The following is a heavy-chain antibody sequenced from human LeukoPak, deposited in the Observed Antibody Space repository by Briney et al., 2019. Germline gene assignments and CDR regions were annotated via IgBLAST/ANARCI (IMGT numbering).Heavy chain of an antibody. D-gene: IGHD3-16*01. CDR2: IYYSGST. V-gene: IGHV4-59*08. CDR1: GGSISSYY. Sequence: PSETLSLTCTVSGGSISSYYWSWIRQPPGKGLEWIGYIYYSGSTNYNPSLKGRVTISVDTSKNQFSLKLSSVTAADTAVYYCARRTRGIFDYWGQGTLVTVSS. CDR3: ARRTRGIFDY. J-gene: IGHJ4*02.